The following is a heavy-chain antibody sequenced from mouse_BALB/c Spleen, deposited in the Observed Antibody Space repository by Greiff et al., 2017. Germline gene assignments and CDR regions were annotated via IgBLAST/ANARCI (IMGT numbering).Heavy chain of an antibody. CDR1: GYTFTSYV. Sequence: EVQLQESGPELVKPGASVKMSCKASGYTFTSYVMHWVKQKPGQGLEWIGYINPYNDGTKYNEKFKGKATLTSDKSSSTAYMELSSLTSEDSAVYYCARVTTAYWYFDVWGAGTTVTVSS. CDR3: ARVTTAYWYFDV. CDR2: INPYNDGT. J-gene: IGHJ1*01. D-gene: IGHD1-2*01. V-gene: IGHV1-14*01.